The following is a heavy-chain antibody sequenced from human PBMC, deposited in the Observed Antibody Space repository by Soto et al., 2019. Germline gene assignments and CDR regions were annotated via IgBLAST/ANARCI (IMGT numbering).Heavy chain of an antibody. J-gene: IGHJ6*02. D-gene: IGHD1-1*01. CDR2: INQDGSEK. CDR3: AGVKYNFLVYYGLDV. Sequence: GGSLRLSCVASGFTFNTYWMNWVRQSPGKGLEWVANINQDGSEKFHVDSVKGRFTISRDNARNSLFLHMKSLRAEDTATYFCAGVKYNFLVYYGLDVWGQGTTVTVSS. CDR1: GFTFNTYW. V-gene: IGHV3-7*03.